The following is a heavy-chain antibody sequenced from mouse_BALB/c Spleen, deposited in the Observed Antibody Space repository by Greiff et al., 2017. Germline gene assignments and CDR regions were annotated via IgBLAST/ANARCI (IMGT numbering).Heavy chain of an antibody. V-gene: IGHV3-8*02. CDR1: GDSITSGY. D-gene: IGHD2-2*01. CDR2: ISYSGST. Sequence: EVQLQQSGPSLVKPSQTLSLTCSVTGDSITSGYWNWIRKFPGNKLEYMGYISYSGSTYYNPSLKSRISITRDTSKNQYYLQLNSVTTEDTATYYCARGWLRRNYFDYWGQGTTLTVSS. CDR3: ARGWLRRNYFDY. J-gene: IGHJ2*01.